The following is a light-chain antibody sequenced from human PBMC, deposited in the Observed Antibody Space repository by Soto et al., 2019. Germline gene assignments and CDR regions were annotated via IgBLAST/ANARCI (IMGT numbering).Light chain of an antibody. J-gene: IGLJ2*01. Sequence: QSVLTQPPSASGTPGQRVTISCSGSSSNIGSSTVSWYQQLPGTAPKLLIYNNNQRPSGVPDRFSGSKSGTSASLAISGLQSEDEADYYCAAWDDSLNGDVVFGGGTKLTVL. V-gene: IGLV1-44*01. CDR1: SSNIGSST. CDR3: AAWDDSLNGDVV. CDR2: NNN.